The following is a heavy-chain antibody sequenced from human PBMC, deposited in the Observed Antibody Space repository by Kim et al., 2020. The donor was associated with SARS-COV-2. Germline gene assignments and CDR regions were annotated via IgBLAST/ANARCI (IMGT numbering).Heavy chain of an antibody. CDR3: ARGREYCSGGSCQSIYGMDV. CDR1: GYTFTSYG. Sequence: ASVKVSCKASGYTFTSYGISWVRQAPGQGLEWMGWISAYNGNTNYAQKLQGRVTMTTDTSTSTAYMELRSLRSDDTAVYYCARGREYCSGGSCQSIYGMDVWGQGTTVTVSS. V-gene: IGHV1-18*04. D-gene: IGHD2-15*01. CDR2: ISAYNGNT. J-gene: IGHJ6*02.